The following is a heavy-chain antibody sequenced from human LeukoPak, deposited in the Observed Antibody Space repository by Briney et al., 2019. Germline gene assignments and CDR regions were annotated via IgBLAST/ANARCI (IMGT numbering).Heavy chain of an antibody. CDR1: GFTFSSYW. J-gene: IGHJ6*04. CDR2: IWYDGSNK. Sequence: GGSLRLSCAASGFTFSSYWMSWVRQAPGKGLEWVAVIWYDGSNKYYADSVKGRFTISRDNSKNTLYLQMNSLRAEDTAVYYCARDRATVQKRQVYYYYGMDVWGKGTTVTVSS. D-gene: IGHD1-1*01. V-gene: IGHV3-33*08. CDR3: ARDRATVQKRQVYYYYGMDV.